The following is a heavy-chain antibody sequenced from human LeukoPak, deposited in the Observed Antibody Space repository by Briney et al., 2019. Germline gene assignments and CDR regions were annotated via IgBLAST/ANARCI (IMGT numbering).Heavy chain of an antibody. CDR1: GIYVGRYW. CDR3: AREGMALVNFDY. D-gene: IGHD4-23*01. J-gene: IGHJ4*02. CDR2: INSDGSNT. V-gene: IGHV3-74*01. Sequence: GGSLRLSCAASGIYVGRYWMSWVRQAPGKGLVWVSRINSDGSNTKYADSVKGRFTISRDNAKNTLYLQMNSLRGEDTAVYYCAREGMALVNFDYWGQGTLATVSS.